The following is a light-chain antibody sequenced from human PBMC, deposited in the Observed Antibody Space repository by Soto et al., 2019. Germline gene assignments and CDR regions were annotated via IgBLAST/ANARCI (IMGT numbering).Light chain of an antibody. CDR3: QKYNSAPF. Sequence: DIVMTQTPLSSPFTLGQAASISCRSSQSLVHNDGNTYLSWFQQRPGQPPRLLIYKVSDRFSGVPDRFSGSGAGTDFTLTISSLQPEDVATYYCQKYNSAPFFGGGTKVDI. V-gene: IGKV2-24*01. CDR2: KVS. J-gene: IGKJ4*01. CDR1: QSLVHNDGNTY.